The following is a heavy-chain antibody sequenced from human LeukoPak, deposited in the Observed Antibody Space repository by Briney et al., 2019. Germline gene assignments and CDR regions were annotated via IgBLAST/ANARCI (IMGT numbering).Heavy chain of an antibody. CDR2: ISHDGSVT. CDR3: TRDLNWNFFDV. V-gene: IGHV3-74*01. Sequence: GGSLRLSCAASEFTFNSYVMHWVRQAPGKGLMWVSRISHDGSVTSYADSVKGRFTISRDNAKNTLHLQMSSLRAEDTAVYYCTRDLNWNFFDVWGRGTLVAVSS. J-gene: IGHJ2*01. CDR1: EFTFNSYV. D-gene: IGHD1-1*01.